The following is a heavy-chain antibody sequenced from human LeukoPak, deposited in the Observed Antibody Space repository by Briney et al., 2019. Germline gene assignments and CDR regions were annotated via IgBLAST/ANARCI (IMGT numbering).Heavy chain of an antibody. CDR1: GYTFTGYY. V-gene: IGHV1-2*02. CDR2: INPSSGDT. D-gene: IGHD1-26*01. CDR3: ARAGPWYTGAYLAY. Sequence: ASVKVSCKASGYTFTGYYLHWVRQAPGQGLEWVGWINPSSGDTNYAQKFQGRITLTLDTSLTTAYMELSSLRSDDTAVYYCARAGPWYTGAYLAYWGQGTLVTVSS. J-gene: IGHJ4*02.